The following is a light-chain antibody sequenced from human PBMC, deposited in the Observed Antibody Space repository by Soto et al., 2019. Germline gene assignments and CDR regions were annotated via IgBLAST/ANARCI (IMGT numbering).Light chain of an antibody. J-gene: IGKJ3*01. CDR3: QQDNMTPFT. Sequence: DIQMTQSPSSLSASVGDRVAITCRASQTVSTNLNWYQRKPGKAPSLLIYGSYSLQTGVPSRFSGSGSETDFTLTISSLQPEDFGTYYCQQDNMTPFTFGPGTKVDIK. V-gene: IGKV1-39*01. CDR1: QTVSTN. CDR2: GSY.